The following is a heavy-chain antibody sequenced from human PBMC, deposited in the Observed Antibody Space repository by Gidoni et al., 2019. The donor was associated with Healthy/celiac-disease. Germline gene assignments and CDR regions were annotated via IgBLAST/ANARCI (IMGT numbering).Heavy chain of an antibody. D-gene: IGHD3-22*01. CDR1: GVTFSSYA. V-gene: IGHV3-23*01. J-gene: IGHJ3*02. CDR2: ISGSGGST. Sequence: EVQLLESGGGLVQPGGSLRLSCAASGVTFSSYAMSWVRQAPGKGLEWVSAISGSGGSTYYADSVKGRFTISRDNSKNTLYLQMNSLRAEDTAVYYCAKEKYYYDSSGYSTAAFDIWGQGTMVTVSS. CDR3: AKEKYYYDSSGYSTAAFDI.